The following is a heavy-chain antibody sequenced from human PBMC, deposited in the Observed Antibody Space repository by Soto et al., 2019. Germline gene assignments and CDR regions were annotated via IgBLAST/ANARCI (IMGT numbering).Heavy chain of an antibody. Sequence: PGGSLRLSCVASGFTFSSYWMHWVRQIPEKGLAWVSRIDTDGTGTSYADSVRGRFTFSRDNAKNTLYLQMTSLRPEDTAVYYCVRLGGGHSFEHWGRGTLVTVSS. CDR2: IDTDGTGT. J-gene: IGHJ4*02. CDR1: GFTFSSYW. V-gene: IGHV3-74*01. CDR3: VRLGGGHSFEH. D-gene: IGHD2-15*01.